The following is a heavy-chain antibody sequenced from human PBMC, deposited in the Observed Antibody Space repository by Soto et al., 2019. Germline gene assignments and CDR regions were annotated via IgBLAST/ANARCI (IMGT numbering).Heavy chain of an antibody. CDR1: GFSLSNARMG. J-gene: IGHJ1*01. Sequence: SGPTLVNPTETLTLTRTVSGFSLSNARMGVSWIRQPPGKALEWLAHIFSNDEKSYSTSLKSRLTISKDTSKSQVVLTMTNMDPVDTATYYCARVYGDYGGYFQHWGQGTLVTVSS. CDR2: IFSNDEK. CDR3: ARVYGDYGGYFQH. V-gene: IGHV2-26*01. D-gene: IGHD4-17*01.